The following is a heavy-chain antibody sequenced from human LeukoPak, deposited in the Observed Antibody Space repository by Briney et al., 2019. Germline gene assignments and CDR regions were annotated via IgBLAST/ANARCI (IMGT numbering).Heavy chain of an antibody. CDR1: GRSFSGYY. J-gene: IGHJ4*02. CDR3: ARTLDYDFWSGYD. CDR2: INHGGST. V-gene: IGHV4-34*01. D-gene: IGHD3-3*01. Sequence: SETLSLTCAVYGRSFSGYYWSWIRQPPGKGLEWIGEINHGGSTNYNPSLKSRVTISVDTSKNQFSLKLSSVTAADTAVYHCARTLDYDFWSGYDWGQGTLVTVSS.